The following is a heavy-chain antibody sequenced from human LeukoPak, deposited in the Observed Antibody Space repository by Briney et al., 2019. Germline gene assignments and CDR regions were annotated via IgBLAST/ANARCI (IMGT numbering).Heavy chain of an antibody. J-gene: IGHJ6*03. Sequence: PSQTLSLTCAISGDSVSSNSAAWNWIRQSPSRGLEWLGRTYYRSKWYNDYAVSVKSRITINPDTSKNQFSLQLNSVTPEDTAVYYCARDGYFDWLLYGSPYYYYYYMDVWGKGTTVAISS. V-gene: IGHV6-1*01. CDR1: GDSVSSNSAA. CDR3: ARDGYFDWLLYGSPYYYYYYMDV. D-gene: IGHD3-9*01. CDR2: TYYRSKWYN.